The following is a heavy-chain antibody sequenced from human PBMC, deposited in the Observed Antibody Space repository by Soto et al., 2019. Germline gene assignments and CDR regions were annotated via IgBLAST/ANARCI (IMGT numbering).Heavy chain of an antibody. CDR3: AKSLSVGATTPFDY. V-gene: IGHV3-30*18. J-gene: IGHJ4*02. CDR2: VSYDGIDE. CDR1: GFTFTSFG. D-gene: IGHD1-26*01. Sequence: GGSLRLSCAASGFTFTSFGIHWVRQAPGKGLEWVAVVSYDGIDENYADSVKGRFSISRDNSKNTVYLQMNSLRAEDTAVYYCAKSLSVGATTPFDYWGQGTLVTVSS.